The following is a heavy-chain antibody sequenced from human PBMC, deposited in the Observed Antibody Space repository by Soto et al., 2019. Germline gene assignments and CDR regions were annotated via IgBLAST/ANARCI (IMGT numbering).Heavy chain of an antibody. CDR1: GGSINSYY. D-gene: IGHD3-10*01. Sequence: SETLSLTCTVSGGSINSYYGSWIRQTPGKGLEWIGYIYYSGSTSYNPSLKSRVTISVDTSKNQFSLKLSSVTAADTAVYYCARVSMVRGITYYEYYYGMDVWGRGTTVT. CDR2: IYYSGST. J-gene: IGHJ6*02. CDR3: ARVSMVRGITYYEYYYGMDV. V-gene: IGHV4-59*01.